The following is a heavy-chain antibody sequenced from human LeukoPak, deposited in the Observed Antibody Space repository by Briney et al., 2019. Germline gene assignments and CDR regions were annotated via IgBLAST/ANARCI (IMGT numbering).Heavy chain of an antibody. Sequence: HPGGSLRLSCAASGFTFSSYSMNWVRQAPGKGLEWVSYISSSSSTIYYADSVKGRFTISRDNAKNSLYLQMNSLRAEDTAVYYCARDLYYDANIAESRAPVLVYWGQGTLVTVSS. D-gene: IGHD3-22*01. V-gene: IGHV3-48*01. CDR2: ISSSSSTI. CDR1: GFTFSSYS. J-gene: IGHJ4*02. CDR3: ARDLYYDANIAESRAPVLVY.